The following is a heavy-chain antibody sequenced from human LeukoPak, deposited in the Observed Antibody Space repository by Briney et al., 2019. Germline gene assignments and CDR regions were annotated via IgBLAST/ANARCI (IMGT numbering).Heavy chain of an antibody. Sequence: ASVKVSCKASGGTFSSYTISWVRQAPGQGLEWMGRIIPIFGTANYAQKFQGRVTITADKSTSTAYMELSSLRSEDTAVYYCARVLIAVAGTLDYWGQGTLVTVSS. CDR1: GGTFSSYT. CDR3: ARVLIAVAGTLDY. D-gene: IGHD6-19*01. CDR2: IIPIFGTA. J-gene: IGHJ4*02. V-gene: IGHV1-69*08.